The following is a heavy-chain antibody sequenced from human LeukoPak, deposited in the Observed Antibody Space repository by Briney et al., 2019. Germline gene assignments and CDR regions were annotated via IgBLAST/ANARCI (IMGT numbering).Heavy chain of an antibody. CDR2: ISYDGSDK. Sequence: GGSLRLSCAASGFTFSSYGMHWVRQAPGKGLEWVAVISYDGSDKHYADSVKGRFTISRDNSKYTLYLQMNSLRAEDTAVYYCAKVASKGTIFGVVTFDYWGQGTLVTVSS. CDR1: GFTFSSYG. J-gene: IGHJ4*02. D-gene: IGHD3-3*01. CDR3: AKVASKGTIFGVVTFDY. V-gene: IGHV3-30*18.